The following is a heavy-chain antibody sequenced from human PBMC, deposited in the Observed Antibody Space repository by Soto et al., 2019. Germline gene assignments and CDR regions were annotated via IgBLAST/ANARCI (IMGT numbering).Heavy chain of an antibody. D-gene: IGHD2-15*01. V-gene: IGHV4-31*03. CDR2: IYYSGST. Sequence: QVQLQESGPGLVKPSQTLSLTCTVSGGSISSGGYYWSWIRQHPGKGLEWIGYIYYSGSTYYNPSPKSRVTKSVDTSKNQFSLKLSSVTAADTAVYYCARVYCSGGSGYWFDPWGQGTLVTVSS. CDR1: GGSISSGGYY. J-gene: IGHJ5*02. CDR3: ARVYCSGGSGYWFDP.